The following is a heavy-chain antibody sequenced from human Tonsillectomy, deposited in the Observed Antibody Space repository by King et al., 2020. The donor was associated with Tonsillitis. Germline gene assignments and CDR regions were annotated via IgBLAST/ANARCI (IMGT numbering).Heavy chain of an antibody. CDR3: AGDLYCSGGSCSAFDY. Sequence: QLVQSGAEVKKPGASVKVSCKASGYTFTNYVISWVRQAPGQGLEWMGWINTYNDNTNYAQKLQVRLTMTTDTSTTTAYMELRSLRSYDTAVYYCAGDLYCSGGSCSAFDYWGQGTLVTVSS. V-gene: IGHV1-18*01. J-gene: IGHJ4*02. D-gene: IGHD2-15*01. CDR1: GYTFTNYV. CDR2: INTYNDNT.